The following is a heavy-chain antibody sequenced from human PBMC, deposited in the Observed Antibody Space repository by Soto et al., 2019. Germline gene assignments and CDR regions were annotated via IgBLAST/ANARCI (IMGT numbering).Heavy chain of an antibody. CDR2: ISPSTSHI. Sequence: EVHLVESGGGLVKPGGSLRLSCAVSGFTFSSCTMNWVRLAPGKGLEWVSSISPSTSHIYYADSVKGRFTISRDNAKNSLFLQMNSLRAEDTAVYYCSGCSGGACNQNYGMDVWGQGTTVTVSS. V-gene: IGHV3-21*01. CDR1: GFTFSSCT. J-gene: IGHJ6*02. D-gene: IGHD2-15*01. CDR3: SGCSGGACNQNYGMDV.